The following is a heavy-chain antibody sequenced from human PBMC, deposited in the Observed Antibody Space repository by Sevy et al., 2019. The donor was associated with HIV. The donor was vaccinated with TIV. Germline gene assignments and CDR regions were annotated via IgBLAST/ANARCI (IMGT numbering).Heavy chain of an antibody. Sequence: GGSLRLSCAASGFMFNKYSMNWVRQAPGTGLEWLSYINSGSGAISYADSVKGRFTISRDNPKSSLFLQMNSLRAEDTAVYYCVRTVSGTFRYDDYWGQGTLVTVSS. CDR1: GFMFNKYS. CDR2: INSGSGAI. J-gene: IGHJ4*02. D-gene: IGHD3-16*02. V-gene: IGHV3-48*04. CDR3: VRTVSGTFRYDDY.